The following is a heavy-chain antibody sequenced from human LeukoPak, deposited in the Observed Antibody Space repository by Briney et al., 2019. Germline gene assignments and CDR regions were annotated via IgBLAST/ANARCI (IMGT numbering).Heavy chain of an antibody. V-gene: IGHV5-51*01. CDR2: IYPGDSDT. CDR1: GYSFTSYW. D-gene: IGHD3-3*01. CDR3: ASPTPTYYDFWSGYPTTDAFNI. Sequence: GESLKISGKGSGYSFTSYWIGWVRKIPGKGLEWMGIIYPGDSDTRYSPSFQGQVTISADKSISTAYLQWSSLKASDTAMYYCASPTPTYYDFWSGYPTTDAFNIWGQGTMVTVSS. J-gene: IGHJ3*02.